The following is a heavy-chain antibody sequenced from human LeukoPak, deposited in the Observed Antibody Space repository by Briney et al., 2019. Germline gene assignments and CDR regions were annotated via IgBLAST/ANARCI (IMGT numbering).Heavy chain of an antibody. V-gene: IGHV4-4*07. CDR2: IYTSGST. CDR1: GGSIHSYY. D-gene: IGHD6-13*01. Sequence: SETLSLTCTVSGGSIHSYYSSWIRQPAGKGLEWVGRIYTSGSTNYNPSLKSRVTMSIDTSKKQFSLKVNSVTAADTAVYYCATYDQQLAFDNWGQGTLVTVSS. J-gene: IGHJ5*02. CDR3: ATYDQQLAFDN.